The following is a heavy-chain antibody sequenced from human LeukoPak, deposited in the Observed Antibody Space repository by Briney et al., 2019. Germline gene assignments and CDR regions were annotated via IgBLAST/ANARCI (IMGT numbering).Heavy chain of an antibody. CDR2: INHSGST. Sequence: PSETLSLTCAVYGGSFSGYYWSWIRQPPGKGLEWIGEINHSGSTNYNPSLKSRVTISVDTSKNQFSLKLSSVTAADTAVYYCARRRDSSSWNSPFDYWGQGTLVTVSS. D-gene: IGHD6-13*01. CDR1: GGSFSGYY. J-gene: IGHJ4*02. V-gene: IGHV4-34*01. CDR3: ARRRDSSSWNSPFDY.